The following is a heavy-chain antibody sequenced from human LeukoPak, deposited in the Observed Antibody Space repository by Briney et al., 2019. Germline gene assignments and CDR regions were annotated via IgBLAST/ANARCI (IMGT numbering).Heavy chain of an antibody. V-gene: IGHV3-30*02. Sequence: GESLTLSCAASGFTISSNWNNWVRHPQAQGLGLVGFMRNDGSNKYYADSVKERFTTSRDNSKNTLYLQMNSLRAEDTAVYYCSKANHFYRSSPDYWGQGTLVTVSS. J-gene: IGHJ4*02. D-gene: IGHD6-13*01. CDR2: MRNDGSNK. CDR1: GFTISSNW. CDR3: SKANHFYRSSPDY.